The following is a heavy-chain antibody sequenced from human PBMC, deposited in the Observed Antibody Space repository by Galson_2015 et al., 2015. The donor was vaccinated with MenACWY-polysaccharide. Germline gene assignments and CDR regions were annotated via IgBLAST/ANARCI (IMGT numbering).Heavy chain of an antibody. Sequence: SLRLCCAASGFTFSTYWMSWVRQAPGKGLVRVANIHPDGSDKYYVDSVKDCFTISRDNDKNSLYLQMNGLRGEDTAIFFCARATYNGGWYPDYFDYWGQGALVTVSS. CDR2: IHPDGSDK. J-gene: IGHJ4*02. D-gene: IGHD6-19*01. CDR1: GFTFSTYW. CDR3: ARATYNGGWYPDYFDY. V-gene: IGHV3-7*01.